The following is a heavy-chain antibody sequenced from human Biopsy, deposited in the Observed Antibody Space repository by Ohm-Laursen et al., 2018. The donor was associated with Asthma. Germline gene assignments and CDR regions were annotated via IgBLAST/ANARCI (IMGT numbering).Heavy chain of an antibody. J-gene: IGHJ4*02. Sequence: SLRLSCTASGFSFSNYGMHWVRQAPGKGLDWVAVISFDGTNRNYTDSVKGRFTISRDNSRNTLHLEMNSLRAEDTAVYFCAKEVFPGWELRRGPDSWGQGTLVTVSS. D-gene: IGHD1-26*01. CDR1: GFSFSNYG. CDR3: AKEVFPGWELRRGPDS. CDR2: ISFDGTNR. V-gene: IGHV3-30*18.